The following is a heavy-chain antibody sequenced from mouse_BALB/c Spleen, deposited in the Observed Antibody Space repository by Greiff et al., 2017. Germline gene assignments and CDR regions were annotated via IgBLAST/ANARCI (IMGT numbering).Heavy chain of an antibody. CDR3: ARLADAMDY. J-gene: IGHJ4*01. Sequence: EVKLLESGGGLVQPGGSLNLSCAASGFDFSRYWMSWARQAPGKGQEWIGEINPGSSTINYTPSLKDKFIISRDNAKNTLYLQMSKVRSEDTALYYCARLADAMDYWGQGTSVTVSS. V-gene: IGHV4-2*02. CDR2: INPGSSTI. CDR1: GFDFSRYW.